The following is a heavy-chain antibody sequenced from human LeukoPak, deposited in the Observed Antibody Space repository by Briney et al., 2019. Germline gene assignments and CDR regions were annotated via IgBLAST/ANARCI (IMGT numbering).Heavy chain of an antibody. CDR3: ARGGVTGAPNWFDP. Sequence: PSETLSLTCAVYGGSFSGYYWSWIRQPPGKGLEWIGGINHSRTTNYNPSLKSRVTISVDTSKNQFSLRLSSVTAADTAVYYCARGGVTGAPNWFDPWGQGTLVTVSS. J-gene: IGHJ5*02. CDR1: GGSFSGYY. V-gene: IGHV4-34*01. D-gene: IGHD2-21*02. CDR2: INHSRTT.